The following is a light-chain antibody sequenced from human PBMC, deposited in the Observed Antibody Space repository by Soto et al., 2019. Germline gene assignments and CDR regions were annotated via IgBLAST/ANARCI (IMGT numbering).Light chain of an antibody. V-gene: IGLV1-44*01. J-gene: IGLJ2*01. CDR1: SSNIGSNS. Sequence: QPVLTQPPSASGTPGQRVTISCSRSSSNIGSNSVNWYQQLPGTAPKLLMYSSNQRPSGVPDRFSGSKSGTSASLAISGLQSEDEADYYCAAWDDSLNGVVFGGGTKLTVL. CDR3: AAWDDSLNGVV. CDR2: SSN.